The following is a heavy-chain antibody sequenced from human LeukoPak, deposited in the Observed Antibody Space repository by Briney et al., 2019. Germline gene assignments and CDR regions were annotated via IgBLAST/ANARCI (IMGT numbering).Heavy chain of an antibody. D-gene: IGHD1-20*01. CDR3: ARGDNWNDEYDY. CDR1: VCTFSSYA. V-gene: IGHV1-69*13. CDR2: IIPIFGTA. J-gene: IGHJ4*02. Sequence: GASVKVSCKASVCTFSSYAISWVRQAPGQGLEWMGGIIPIFGTANYAQKFQGRVTITADESTSTAYMELSSLRSEDTAVYYCARGDNWNDEYDYWGQGTLVTVSS.